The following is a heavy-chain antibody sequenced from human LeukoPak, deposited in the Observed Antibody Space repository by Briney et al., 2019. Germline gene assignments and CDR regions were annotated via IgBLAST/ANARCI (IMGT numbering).Heavy chain of an antibody. CDR2: ISGSGGST. CDR1: GFTFSSYA. D-gene: IGHD2-2*01. Sequence: GGSLRLSCAASGFTFSSYAMSWVRQAPGKGLEWVSAISGSGGSTYYADSVKGRFTISRDNSKNTLYLQMSSLRAEDTAVYYCAKDTTIIVVPAYGMDVWGQGTTVTVSS. CDR3: AKDTTIIVVPAYGMDV. V-gene: IGHV3-23*01. J-gene: IGHJ6*02.